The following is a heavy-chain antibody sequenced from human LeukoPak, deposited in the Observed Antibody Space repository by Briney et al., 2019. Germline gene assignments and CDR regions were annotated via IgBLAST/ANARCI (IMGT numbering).Heavy chain of an antibody. Sequence: SVKVSCKASGGTFSSYAISWVRQAPGQGLEWMGGIIPIFGTANYAQKFQGRVTITADESTSTAYMELSSLRSEDTAVHYCASPAAGTLTPVFDYWGQGTLVTVSS. CDR1: GGTFSSYA. CDR2: IIPIFGTA. J-gene: IGHJ4*02. D-gene: IGHD6-13*01. V-gene: IGHV1-69*13. CDR3: ASPAAGTLTPVFDY.